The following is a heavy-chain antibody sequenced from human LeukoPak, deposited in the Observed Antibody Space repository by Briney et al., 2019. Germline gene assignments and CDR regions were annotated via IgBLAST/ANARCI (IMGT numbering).Heavy chain of an antibody. CDR1: GYTLTELS. CDR3: ARFRPSYYYDSSGRENAFDI. D-gene: IGHD3-22*01. Sequence: ASVKVSCKVSGYTLTELSMHWVRQAPGQGLEWMGWISAYNGNTNYAQKLQGRVTMTTDTSTSTAYMELRSLRSDDTAVYYCARFRPSYYYDSSGRENAFDIWGQGTMVTVSS. CDR2: ISAYNGNT. J-gene: IGHJ3*02. V-gene: IGHV1-18*01.